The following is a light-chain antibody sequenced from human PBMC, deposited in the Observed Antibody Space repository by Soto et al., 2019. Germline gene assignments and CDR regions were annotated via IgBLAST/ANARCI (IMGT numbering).Light chain of an antibody. CDR2: DAS. CDR3: QQRSNWPPALT. J-gene: IGKJ4*01. Sequence: EIVLTQSPATLSLSPGERATLSCRASQCVSSYLAWYQQKPGQAPRLLIYDASNRATGIPARFSGSGSGTDFTLTISSLEPEDFAVYYCQQRSNWPPALTFGGGTKVEIK. V-gene: IGKV3-11*01. CDR1: QCVSSY.